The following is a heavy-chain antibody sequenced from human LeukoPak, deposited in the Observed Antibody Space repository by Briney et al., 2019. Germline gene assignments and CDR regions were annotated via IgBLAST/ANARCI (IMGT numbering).Heavy chain of an antibody. V-gene: IGHV4-39*07. CDR2: IYYSGST. Sequence: PSETLSLTCTVSGGSISSSSYYWGWIRQPPGTGLEWIGSIYYSGSTYYNPSLKSRVTISGDTSKKQFSLKLSSVTAADTAVYYCVTYYYGSSAPKRNYWGQGILVTVSS. CDR3: VTYYYGSSAPKRNY. CDR1: GGSISSSSYY. J-gene: IGHJ4*02. D-gene: IGHD3-22*01.